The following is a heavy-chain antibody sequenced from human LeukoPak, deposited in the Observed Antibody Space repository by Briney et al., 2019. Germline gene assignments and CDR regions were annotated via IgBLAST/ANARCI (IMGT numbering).Heavy chain of an antibody. J-gene: IGHJ4*02. V-gene: IGHV1-18*01. D-gene: IGHD2-15*01. Sequence: NLQGRVTMTTDTSTSTAYMELRSLRSDDTAVYYCARGIIGYYFDNWGQGTMVTVSS. CDR3: ARGIIGYYFDN.